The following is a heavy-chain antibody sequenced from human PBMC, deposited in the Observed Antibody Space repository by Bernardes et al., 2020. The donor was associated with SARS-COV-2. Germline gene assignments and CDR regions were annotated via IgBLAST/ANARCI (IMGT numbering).Heavy chain of an antibody. Sequence: SETLSLTCTVSGGSISSGTYYWTWIRQPAGKGLEWIGRIYTSGNTNYNPSLKSRVTISVDTSKNQLSLNLSSVTAADTAVYYCARVPLYGSGSYHNGAIDYWGQGTLVTVSS. V-gene: IGHV4-61*02. CDR1: GGSISSGTYY. J-gene: IGHJ4*02. CDR3: ARVPLYGSGSYHNGAIDY. CDR2: IYTSGNT. D-gene: IGHD3-10*01.